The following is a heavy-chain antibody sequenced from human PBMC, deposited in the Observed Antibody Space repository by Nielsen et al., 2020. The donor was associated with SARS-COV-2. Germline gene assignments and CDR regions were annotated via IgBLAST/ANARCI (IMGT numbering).Heavy chain of an antibody. CDR1: GGSISSSSYY. V-gene: IGHV4-39*07. CDR3: VREPASQYRYTYWYFDH. J-gene: IGHJ4*02. CDR2: IYDGATT. Sequence: SETLSLTCTVSGGSISSSSYYWGWIRQPPGKGLEWIGSIYDGATTYYRPSLKSRVTLSIDTSKNQFSLQLTSVTAADTAVYFCVREPASQYRYTYWYFDHWGQGSLVTVSS. D-gene: IGHD3-16*02.